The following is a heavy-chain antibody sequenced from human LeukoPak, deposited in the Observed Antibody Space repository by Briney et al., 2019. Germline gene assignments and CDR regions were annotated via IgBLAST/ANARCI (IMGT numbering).Heavy chain of an antibody. CDR3: ARDHRGVRDYFDY. Sequence: GSLRLSCAASGFTFSNYAMHWVRQAPGKGLEWVAVISYDGSNKYYADSVKGRFTISRDNSKNTLYLQMNSLRAEDTAVYYCARDHRGVRDYFDYWGQGTLVTVSS. V-gene: IGHV3-30-3*01. D-gene: IGHD3-10*01. CDR1: GFTFSNYA. CDR2: ISYDGSNK. J-gene: IGHJ4*02.